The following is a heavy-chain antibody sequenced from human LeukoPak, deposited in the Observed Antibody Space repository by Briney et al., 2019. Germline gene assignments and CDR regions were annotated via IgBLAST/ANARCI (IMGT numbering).Heavy chain of an antibody. CDR1: GGSITSTNW. CDR2: GHLDGRT. CDR3: AREGGPYRPLDY. V-gene: IGHV4-4*02. J-gene: IGHJ4*02. Sequence: SGTLSLICGVSGGSITSTNWWTWVRQSPGKGLEWIGEGHLDGRTNYNPSLQSRLTMSVDFSENHISLMLTSVTAADTAVYYCAREGGPYRPLDYSGQGTLVTVSS.